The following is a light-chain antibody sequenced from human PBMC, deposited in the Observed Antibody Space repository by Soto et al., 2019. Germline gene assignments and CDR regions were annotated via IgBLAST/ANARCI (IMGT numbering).Light chain of an antibody. CDR3: LLFNSDPQA. V-gene: IGKV1-13*02. J-gene: IGKJ4*01. Sequence: AIQLTQSPSSLSATIGDRVTITCRARQGTGSALAWYQHAPRKPPKLLIFDASTLENGVPSRFSGGGSGTDFSLTISSLQPEDFATYYCLLFNSDPQAFGGGTKVDI. CDR2: DAS. CDR1: QGTGSA.